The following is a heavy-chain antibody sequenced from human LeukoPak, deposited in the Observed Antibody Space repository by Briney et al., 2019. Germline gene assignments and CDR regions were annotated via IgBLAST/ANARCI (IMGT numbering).Heavy chain of an antibody. Sequence: ASVKVSCKVSGYTLTELSMHWVRQAPGQGLEWMGIINPSGGSTSYAQKFQGRVTMTRDTSTSTVYMELSSLRSEDTAVYYCAISLVVPAAIHYWGQGTLVTVSS. V-gene: IGHV1-46*03. CDR2: INPSGGST. D-gene: IGHD2-2*02. CDR3: AISLVVPAAIHY. CDR1: GYTLTELS. J-gene: IGHJ4*02.